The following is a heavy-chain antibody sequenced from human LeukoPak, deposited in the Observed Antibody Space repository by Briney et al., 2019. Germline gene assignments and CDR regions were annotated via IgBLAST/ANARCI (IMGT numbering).Heavy chain of an antibody. CDR1: GGSISSYY. CDR2: IYYSGST. D-gene: IGHD1-26*01. CDR3: ARDRREKYYYYYYMDV. J-gene: IGHJ6*03. Sequence: PSETLSLTCTVSGGSISSYYWSWIRQPPGKGLEWIGYIYYSGSTYYNPSLKSRVTISVDTSKNQFSLKLSSVTAADTAVYYCARDRREKYYYYYYMDVWGKGTTVTVSS. V-gene: IGHV4-30-4*08.